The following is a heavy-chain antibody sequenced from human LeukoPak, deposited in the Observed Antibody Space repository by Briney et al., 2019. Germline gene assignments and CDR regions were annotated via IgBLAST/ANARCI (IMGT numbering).Heavy chain of an antibody. CDR1: GFTFSSYA. D-gene: IGHD3-22*01. CDR2: ISGSGGST. Sequence: GGSLRLSCAASGFTFSSYAMSWVRQAPGKGLEWVSAISGSGGSTYYADSVKGRLTISRDNSKNTLYLQMNSLRAEDTAVYYCAKARITMIVVALYYFDYWGQGTLVTVSS. CDR3: AKARITMIVVALYYFDY. J-gene: IGHJ4*02. V-gene: IGHV3-23*01.